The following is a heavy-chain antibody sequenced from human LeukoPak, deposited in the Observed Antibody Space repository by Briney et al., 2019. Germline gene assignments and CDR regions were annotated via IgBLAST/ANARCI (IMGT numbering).Heavy chain of an antibody. CDR2: INQDDSQI. Sequence: GGSLRLSCAASGFTFNKYWLTWVRQAPGKGLEWVANINQDDSQIYYLESVEGRFTITRDNAKNSLHLQMNSLRAEDTAVYYCARERGYSSDYWGQGTLVTVSS. D-gene: IGHD5-18*01. CDR3: ARERGYSSDY. J-gene: IGHJ4*02. CDR1: GFTFNKYW. V-gene: IGHV3-7*01.